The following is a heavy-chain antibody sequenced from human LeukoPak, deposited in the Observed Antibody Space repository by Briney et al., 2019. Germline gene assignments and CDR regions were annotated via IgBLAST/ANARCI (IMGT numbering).Heavy chain of an antibody. CDR3: ARADLNYGSGSSPFDY. Sequence: SETLSLTCTVSGGSISSGDYYWSWIRQPPGKGLEWIGYIYYSGSTYYNPSLKSRVTISVDTSKNQFSLKLSSVTAADTAVYYCARADLNYGSGSSPFDYWGQGTLVTVSS. CDR2: IYYSGST. J-gene: IGHJ4*02. CDR1: GGSISSGDYY. V-gene: IGHV4-30-4*01. D-gene: IGHD3-10*01.